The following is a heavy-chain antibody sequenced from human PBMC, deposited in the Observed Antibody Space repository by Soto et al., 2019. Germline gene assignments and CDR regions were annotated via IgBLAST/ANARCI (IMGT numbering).Heavy chain of an antibody. CDR1: GFPFINYA. J-gene: IGHJ5*02. CDR2: TTGGGIGP. CDR3: AKVPDGVNSNPPYH. D-gene: IGHD2-8*02. Sequence: EVQLLESGGGLVQPGESLKLACAASGFPFINYAMSWVRQAPGKGLEWVSTTGGGIGPYYADSVKGRFTISRDNPKNTLYLQMNSLRVEDTAVYYCAKVPDGVNSNPPYHWGQGTLVTVSS. V-gene: IGHV3-23*01.